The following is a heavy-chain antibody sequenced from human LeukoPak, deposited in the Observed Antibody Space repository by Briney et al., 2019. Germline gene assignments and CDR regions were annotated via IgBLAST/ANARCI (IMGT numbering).Heavy chain of an antibody. CDR3: VVSYSSSWYEVYFQH. D-gene: IGHD6-13*01. CDR2: IGTDGRNI. Sequence: GGSLRLSCAASDFSFESFPMIWVRQAPGKGLEWVSVIGTDGRNIHYADSVKGRFTISRDNSKNTLYLQMSSLRAEDTAVYYCVVSYSSSWYEVYFQHWGQGTLVTVSS. V-gene: IGHV3-23*01. CDR1: DFSFESFP. J-gene: IGHJ1*01.